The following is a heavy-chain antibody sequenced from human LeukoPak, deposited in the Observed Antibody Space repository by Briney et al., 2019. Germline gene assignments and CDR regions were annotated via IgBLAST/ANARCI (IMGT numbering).Heavy chain of an antibody. CDR3: TREVTGTGGFDY. Sequence: SQTLSLTCAISGDSVSSNNAAWNWIRQSPSRGLERLGRTYHRSTWYDDYVVSVRSRLTITPDISKNQVSLQLNSVTPEDTAVYYCTREVTGTGGFDYWGQGITVTVSS. D-gene: IGHD2-8*02. J-gene: IGHJ4*02. V-gene: IGHV6-1*01. CDR2: TYHRSTWYD. CDR1: GDSVSSNNAA.